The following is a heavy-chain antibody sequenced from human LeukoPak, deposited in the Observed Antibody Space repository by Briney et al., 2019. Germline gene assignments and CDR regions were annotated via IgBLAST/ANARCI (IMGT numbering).Heavy chain of an antibody. V-gene: IGHV4-30-4*01. CDR1: GGSISSGDYY. CDR3: ARVTSGYYKYY. D-gene: IGHD3-22*01. J-gene: IGHJ4*02. CDR2: IYYSGST. Sequence: SETLSLTCTVSGGSISSGDYYWSWIRQPPGEGLEWIGYIYYSGSTYCNPSLKSRVTISVDTSKNQFSLKLSSVTAADTAVYYCARVTSGYYKYYWGQGTLVTVSS.